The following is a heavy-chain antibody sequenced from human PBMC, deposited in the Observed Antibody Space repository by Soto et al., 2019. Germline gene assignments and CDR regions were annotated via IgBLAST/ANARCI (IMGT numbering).Heavy chain of an antibody. V-gene: IGHV1-8*01. CDR1: GYTFTSYD. Sequence: ASVKVSCKASGYTFTSYDINWVRQATGQGLEWMGWMNPNSGNTGYAQKFQGRVTMTRNTSISTAYMELSSLRSEDTAVYYCARALRYILTGYYVFYYWGQGTLVPVSS. CDR2: MNPNSGNT. CDR3: ARALRYILTGYYVFYY. D-gene: IGHD3-9*01. J-gene: IGHJ4*02.